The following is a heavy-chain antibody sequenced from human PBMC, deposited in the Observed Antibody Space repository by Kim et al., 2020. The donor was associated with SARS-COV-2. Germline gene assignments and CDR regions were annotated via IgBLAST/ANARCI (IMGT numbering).Heavy chain of an antibody. CDR2: ISYDGSNK. J-gene: IGHJ6*02. V-gene: IGHV3-30*04. Sequence: GGSLRLSCAASGFTFSSYAMHWVRQAPGKGLEWVAVISYDGSNKYYADSVKGRFTISRDNSKNTLYLQMNSLRAEDTAVYYCARGRITFRRYGMDVWGQGTTVTVSS. CDR3: ARGRITFRRYGMDV. D-gene: IGHD3-10*01. CDR1: GFTFSSYA.